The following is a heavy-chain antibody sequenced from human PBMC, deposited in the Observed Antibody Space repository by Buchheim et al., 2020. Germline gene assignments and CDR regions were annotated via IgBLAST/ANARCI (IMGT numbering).Heavy chain of an antibody. J-gene: IGHJ4*02. CDR2: INPDGNEK. CDR3: TRDSTSGSYDY. D-gene: IGHD3-10*01. CDR1: GLTFSSCW. V-gene: IGHV3-7*01. Sequence: EVQLVESGGDLVQPGGSLRLSCAASGLTFSSCWMNWVRQTPGKGLEWVANINPDGNEKSYVDSVKGRFTISRDNAKNKLFLQMNSLRAEDTAIYYCTRDSTSGSYDYWGQGTL.